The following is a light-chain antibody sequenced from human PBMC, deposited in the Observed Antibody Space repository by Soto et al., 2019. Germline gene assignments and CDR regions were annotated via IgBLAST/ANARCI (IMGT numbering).Light chain of an antibody. Sequence: QSVLTQPLSASGTPGQRVTISCSGSSSNIGSNTVNWYQQLPGTAPKLLIYRNNQRPSGVPDRFSGSKSGTSASLAISGLRSEDEADYYCAAWDDSLSGPVFGGGTQLTVL. CDR2: RNN. J-gene: IGLJ7*01. V-gene: IGLV1-47*01. CDR1: SSNIGSNT. CDR3: AAWDDSLSGPV.